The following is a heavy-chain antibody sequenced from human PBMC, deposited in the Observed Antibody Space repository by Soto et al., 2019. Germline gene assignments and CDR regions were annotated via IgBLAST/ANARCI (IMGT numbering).Heavy chain of an antibody. J-gene: IGHJ4*02. D-gene: IGHD1-26*01. Sequence: ASVKVSCKASGGTFSSYAISWVRQAPGQGLEWMGGIIPIFGTANYAQKFQGRVTITADESTSTAYMELSSLRSEDTAVYYCATRSGSYLDYFDYWGQGTLVTVSP. V-gene: IGHV1-69*13. CDR1: GGTFSSYA. CDR2: IIPIFGTA. CDR3: ATRSGSYLDYFDY.